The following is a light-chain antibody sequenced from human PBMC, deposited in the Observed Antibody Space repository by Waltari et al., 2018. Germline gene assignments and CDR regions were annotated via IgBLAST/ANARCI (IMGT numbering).Light chain of an antibody. J-gene: IGKJ2*03. V-gene: IGKV1-33*01. CDR2: KAS. Sequence: DIDLTQSPSSLSASLGDRVPITCRTSEKINNYLNWYQQKPGNAPKLLIYKASTLQIGVPSRFSGSGSGTDYTFTISSLQSEDIGTYYCQHGYDPPYSFGRGTKVEI. CDR1: EKINNY. CDR3: QHGYDPPYS.